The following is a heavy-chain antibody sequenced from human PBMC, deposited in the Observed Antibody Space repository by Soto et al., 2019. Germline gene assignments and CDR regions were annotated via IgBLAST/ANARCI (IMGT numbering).Heavy chain of an antibody. Sequence: GGSLRLSCAASGFTFSSYAIHWVRQAPGKGLEFVSAINNGGNTYYANSVKGRFTISRDNSKNTLNLQMGSLRVEDMAVYYCARARYSSDWLPFDYWGQGNLVTVSS. CDR2: INNGGNT. V-gene: IGHV3-64*01. J-gene: IGHJ4*02. D-gene: IGHD6-19*01. CDR3: ARARYSSDWLPFDY. CDR1: GFTFSSYA.